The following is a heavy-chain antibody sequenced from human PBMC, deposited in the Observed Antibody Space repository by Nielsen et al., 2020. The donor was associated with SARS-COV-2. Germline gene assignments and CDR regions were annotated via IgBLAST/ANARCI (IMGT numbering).Heavy chain of an antibody. Sequence: ASVKVSCRASGYSCIRNGISWVRQAPGQGLEWMGWISGYNGDTNYEQRFQGRVTMTADTYTSTAYMELRSLKSDDTAVYYCARDALRYFDWFFVDSFDLWGQGTMVTVSS. CDR2: ISGYNGDT. V-gene: IGHV1-18*01. D-gene: IGHD3-9*01. CDR1: GYSCIRNG. J-gene: IGHJ3*01. CDR3: ARDALRYFDWFFVDSFDL.